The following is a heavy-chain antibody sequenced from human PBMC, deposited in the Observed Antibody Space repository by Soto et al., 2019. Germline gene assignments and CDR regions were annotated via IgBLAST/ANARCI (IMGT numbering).Heavy chain of an antibody. Sequence: LRLSCAASGFTFSSYGMHWVRQAPGKGLEWVAVISYDGSNKYYADSVKGRFTISRDNSKNTLYLQMNSLRAEDTAVYYCAKKVWDDAFDIWGQGTMVTVSS. CDR3: AKKVWDDAFDI. J-gene: IGHJ3*02. CDR2: ISYDGSNK. V-gene: IGHV3-30*18. D-gene: IGHD3-16*01. CDR1: GFTFSSYG.